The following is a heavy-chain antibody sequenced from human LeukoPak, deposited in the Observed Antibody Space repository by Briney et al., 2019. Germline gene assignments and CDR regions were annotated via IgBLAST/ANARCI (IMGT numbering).Heavy chain of an antibody. CDR1: GFTFSSYA. D-gene: IGHD2-21*02. Sequence: GGSLRLSCAASGFTFSSYAMSWVRQAPGKGLEWVSAISGSGGSTYYADSVKGRFTISRDSSKNTLYLQMNSLRAEDTAVYYCAKDDFLSPQIHWGQGTLVTVSS. V-gene: IGHV3-23*01. J-gene: IGHJ4*02. CDR3: AKDDFLSPQIH. CDR2: ISGSGGST.